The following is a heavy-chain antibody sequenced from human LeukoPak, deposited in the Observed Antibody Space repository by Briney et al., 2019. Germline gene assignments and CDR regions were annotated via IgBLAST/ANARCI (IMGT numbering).Heavy chain of an antibody. CDR1: GGSFSGYY. Sequence: ESSETLSLTRAVYGGSFSGYYWSWIRQPPGKGLEWIGEVNHIGSTNYNPSLNSRVTISVDTSKNQFSLKLSSVTAADTAVYYCARGLSPSGYGDYGAIDYWGQGTLVTVSS. CDR2: VNHIGST. D-gene: IGHD4-17*01. J-gene: IGHJ4*02. V-gene: IGHV4-34*01. CDR3: ARGLSPSGYGDYGAIDY.